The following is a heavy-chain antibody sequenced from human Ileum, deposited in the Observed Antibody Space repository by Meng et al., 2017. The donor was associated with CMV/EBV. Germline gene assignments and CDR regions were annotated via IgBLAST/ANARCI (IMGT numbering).Heavy chain of an antibody. CDR1: GFTFSDYF. CDR3: ARGSNCSSSGCRGGAQTWFDP. Sequence: GESLKISCAASGFTFSDYFMSWIRQAPGKGLEWVSYIRSSADSSGTTTYYADSVRGRFTISRDNAKNSLYLQMNSLRPEDTAIYYCARGSNCSSSGCRGGAQTWFDPWGQGTLVTVSS. CDR2: IRSSADSSGTTT. J-gene: IGHJ5*02. D-gene: IGHD3-22*01. V-gene: IGHV3-11*04.